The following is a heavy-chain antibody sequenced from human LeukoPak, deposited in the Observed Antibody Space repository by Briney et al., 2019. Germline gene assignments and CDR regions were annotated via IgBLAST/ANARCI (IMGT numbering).Heavy chain of an antibody. Sequence: PSETLSLTCAVYGGSFSGYYWSWIRQPPGKGLEWIGEINHSGSTNYNPSLKSRVTISVDTSKNQFSLKLSSVTAAETAVYYCARTMWTSKRDGPLKTGTGQRWAFDIWGQGTMVTVSS. V-gene: IGHV4-34*01. CDR1: GGSFSGYY. CDR3: ARTMWTSKRDGPLKTGTGQRWAFDI. J-gene: IGHJ3*02. D-gene: IGHD1-14*01. CDR2: INHSGST.